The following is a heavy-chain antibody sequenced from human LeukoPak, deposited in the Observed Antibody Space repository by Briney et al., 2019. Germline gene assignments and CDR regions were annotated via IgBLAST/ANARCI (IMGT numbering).Heavy chain of an antibody. D-gene: IGHD2-21*02. CDR3: ARDHIVVVTANLYAFDI. J-gene: IGHJ3*02. CDR1: GYTLTELS. Sequence: ASVKVSCKVSGYTLTELSMHWVRQAPGQGLEWMGWISAYNGNTNYAQKLQGRVTMTTDTSTSTAYMELRSLRSDDTAVYYCARDHIVVVTANLYAFDIWGQGTMVTVSS. CDR2: ISAYNGNT. V-gene: IGHV1-18*01.